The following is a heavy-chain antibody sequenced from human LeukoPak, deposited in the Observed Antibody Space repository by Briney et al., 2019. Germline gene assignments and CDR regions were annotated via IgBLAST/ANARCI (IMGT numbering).Heavy chain of an antibody. J-gene: IGHJ3*02. CDR1: GYSFTSYW. CDR2: IYPGDSDT. Sequence: GESLKISCKGSGYSFTSYWIGWVRQMPGKGLEWMGIIYPGDSDTRYSPSLQGQVTISADKSISTAYLQWSSLKASDTAMYYCARRGVDGSGLLWFGELLYAAKEAFDIWGQGTMVTVSS. CDR3: ARRGVDGSGLLWFGELLYAAKEAFDI. D-gene: IGHD3-10*01. V-gene: IGHV5-51*01.